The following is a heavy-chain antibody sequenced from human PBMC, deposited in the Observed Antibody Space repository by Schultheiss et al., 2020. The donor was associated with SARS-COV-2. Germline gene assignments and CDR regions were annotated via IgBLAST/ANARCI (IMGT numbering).Heavy chain of an antibody. CDR1: GFTFSSYG. J-gene: IGHJ6*03. CDR3: ARPNSSWKNYYYYMDV. Sequence: GGSLRLSCAASGFTFSSYGMHWVRQAPGKGLEWVAFIRYDGSNKYYADSVKGRFTISRDNAENTLYLQMNSLRAEDTAVYYCARPNSSWKNYYYYMDVWGKGTTVTVSS. CDR2: IRYDGSNK. V-gene: IGHV3-30*02. D-gene: IGHD6-19*01.